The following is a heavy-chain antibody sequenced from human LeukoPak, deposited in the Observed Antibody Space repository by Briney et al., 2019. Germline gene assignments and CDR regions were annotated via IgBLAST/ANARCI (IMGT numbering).Heavy chain of an antibody. D-gene: IGHD3-22*01. Sequence: GASVKVSCKASGGTFSSYAISWVRQAPGQGLEWMGGIIPIFGTANYAQKFQGRVTITADKSTSTAYMELSSLRSEDTAVYYCAKSYDSGGRYFDFWGQGTLGTVSS. J-gene: IGHJ4*02. CDR3: AKSYDSGGRYFDF. CDR2: IIPIFGTA. CDR1: GGTFSSYA. V-gene: IGHV1-69*06.